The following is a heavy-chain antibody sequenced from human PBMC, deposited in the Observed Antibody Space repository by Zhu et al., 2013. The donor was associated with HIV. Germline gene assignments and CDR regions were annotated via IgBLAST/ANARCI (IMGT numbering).Heavy chain of an antibody. CDR3: ARSLGLTFGVVV. V-gene: IGHV1-2*02. CDR2: IIPQSGDA. Sequence: QVQLVQSGAEVKKPGSSVKVSCKASGGTFSSYAISWVRQAPGQGLEWMGWIIPQSGDAIYAQKFQGRVTMTRDTSISTVYMELSSLRTDDTAVYYCARSLGLTFGVVVWGQGPRSLSPQ. J-gene: IGHJ1*01. CDR1: GGTFSSYA. D-gene: IGHD3-3*01.